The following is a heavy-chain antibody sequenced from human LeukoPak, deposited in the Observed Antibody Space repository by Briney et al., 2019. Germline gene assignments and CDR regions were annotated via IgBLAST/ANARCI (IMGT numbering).Heavy chain of an antibody. D-gene: IGHD3-10*01. V-gene: IGHV3-74*01. Sequence: GGSLRLSCAASAFTFSNNWMHWVRQAPGKGLVWVSRINSDGINTSYADSVKGRFTISRDNSKNTPNLQMNSLRAEDTAVYYCARDLGQYYGTSDNWFDPWGQGTLVTVSS. CDR2: INSDGINT. J-gene: IGHJ5*02. CDR3: ARDLGQYYGTSDNWFDP. CDR1: AFTFSNNW.